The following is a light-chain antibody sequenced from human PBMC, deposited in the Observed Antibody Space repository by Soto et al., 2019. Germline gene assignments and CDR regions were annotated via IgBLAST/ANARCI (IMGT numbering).Light chain of an antibody. CDR1: SSDVGAFNY. J-gene: IGLJ2*01. Sequence: QSVLTQPASVSGSPGQSVTISCTGTSSDVGAFNYVSWYQHHPGKAPKLMIYGVANRPSGVSIRFSGSKSGNTASLTISGLQAEDEASYYCSSYSVTTTLVVFGGGTKLTVL. CDR2: GVA. V-gene: IGLV2-14*01. CDR3: SSYSVTTTLVV.